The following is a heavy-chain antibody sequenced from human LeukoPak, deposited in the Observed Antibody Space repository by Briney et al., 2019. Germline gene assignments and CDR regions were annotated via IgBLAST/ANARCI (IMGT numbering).Heavy chain of an antibody. CDR1: GSTFTSYW. Sequence: KTGESLKISCKASGSTFTSYWIGWVRQLPGKGLEWMGSIYPGGSNTRYSPSFQGQVTISADKSINTAYLQWSSLKASDTAIYYCARAAVLDYWAQGTLVTVSS. CDR3: ARAAVLDY. V-gene: IGHV5-51*01. J-gene: IGHJ4*02. D-gene: IGHD2-15*01. CDR2: IYPGGSNT.